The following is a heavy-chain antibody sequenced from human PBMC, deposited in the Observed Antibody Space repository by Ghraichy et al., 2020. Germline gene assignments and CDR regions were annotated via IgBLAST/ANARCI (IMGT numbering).Heavy chain of an antibody. CDR1: GFTFSSYA. Sequence: GGSLRLSCAASGFTFSSYAMHWVRQAPGKGLEWVAVISYDGSNKYYADSVKGRFTISRDNSKNTLYLQMNSLRAEDTAVYYCALLSIAARPDFVYWGQGTLVTVSS. V-gene: IGHV3-30*04. CDR2: ISYDGSNK. D-gene: IGHD6-6*01. J-gene: IGHJ4*02. CDR3: ALLSIAARPDFVY.